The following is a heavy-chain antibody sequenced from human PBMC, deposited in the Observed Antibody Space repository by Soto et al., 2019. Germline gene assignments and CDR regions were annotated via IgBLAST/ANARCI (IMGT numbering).Heavy chain of an antibody. Sequence: QVQLQESGPGLVKPSETLSLTCTVSGGSISSYYWSWIRQPPGKGLEWIGYIYYSGSTNYNPSLKSRVPISVDTSKNQFSLKLSSVTAADTAVYYCARDGYSSSWYYGMDVWGQGTTVTVSS. D-gene: IGHD6-13*01. CDR3: ARDGYSSSWYYGMDV. CDR1: GGSISSYY. V-gene: IGHV4-59*01. CDR2: IYYSGST. J-gene: IGHJ6*02.